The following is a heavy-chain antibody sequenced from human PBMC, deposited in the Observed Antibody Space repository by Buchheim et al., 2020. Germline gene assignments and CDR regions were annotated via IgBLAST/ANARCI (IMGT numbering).Heavy chain of an antibody. CDR2: IKQDGSEK. D-gene: IGHD3-16*02. J-gene: IGHJ4*02. CDR1: GFTFSSYW. CDR3: ARDSGDYVWGSYRPIYYFDY. V-gene: IGHV3-7*01. Sequence: EVQLVESGGGLVQPGGSLRLSCAASGFTFSSYWMSWVRQAPGKGLEWVANIKQDGSEKYYVDSVKGRFTISRDNAKNSLYLQMNSLRAEDTAVYYCARDSGDYVWGSYRPIYYFDYGGQGTL.